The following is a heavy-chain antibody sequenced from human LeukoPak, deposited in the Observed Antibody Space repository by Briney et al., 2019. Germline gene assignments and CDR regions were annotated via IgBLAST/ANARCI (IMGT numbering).Heavy chain of an antibody. V-gene: IGHV3-23*01. CDR3: AKALTGWGAYDY. Sequence: PGGSLRLSCAGSGFTFSGYAMCWVRQAPGKGLEWVSAISGIGSDTFYADSVKGRFTISRDNSKNTLSVQMNSLRAEDTAVYYCAKALTGWGAYDYWGQGTLVTVSS. D-gene: IGHD3-9*01. CDR1: GFTFSGYA. CDR2: ISGIGSDT. J-gene: IGHJ4*02.